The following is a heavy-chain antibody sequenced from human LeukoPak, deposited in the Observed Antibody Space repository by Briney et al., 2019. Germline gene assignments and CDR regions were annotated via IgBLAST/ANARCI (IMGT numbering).Heavy chain of an antibody. Sequence: PSETLSLTCTVSGVSISSYYWSWIRQPAGKGLEWIGRIYTSGSTNYNPSLKSRVTMSVDTSKNQFSLKLSSVTAADTAVYYCARDHNGITGTTRWFDPWGQGTLVTVSS. CDR1: GVSISSYY. CDR3: ARDHNGITGTTRWFDP. J-gene: IGHJ5*02. CDR2: IYTSGST. D-gene: IGHD1-7*01. V-gene: IGHV4-4*07.